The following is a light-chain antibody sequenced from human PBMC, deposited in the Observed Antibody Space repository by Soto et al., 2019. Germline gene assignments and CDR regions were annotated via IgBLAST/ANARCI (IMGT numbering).Light chain of an antibody. CDR2: GAS. Sequence: DIVLTHSPGTLSLSPREGATLSCRASQSVSTNFFAWYQQKPGQAPRLLIYGASTRATGIPDRFSGSGSGTDFTLTISRLEPEDFAVYYCQQYGRTSWTFGQGTKVDIK. CDR1: QSVSTNF. V-gene: IGKV3-20*01. CDR3: QQYGRTSWT. J-gene: IGKJ1*01.